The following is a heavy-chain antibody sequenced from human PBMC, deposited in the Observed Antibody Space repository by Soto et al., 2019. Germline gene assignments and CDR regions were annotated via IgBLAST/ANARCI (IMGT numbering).Heavy chain of an antibody. CDR2: INPRGGST. V-gene: IGHV1-46*01. CDR1: GYTLSDYL. Sequence: QVQLVQSGAEVKKPGASVKVSCNASGYTLSDYLIHWVRQAPGQGLEWVGTINPRGGSTRYAENFQGRVTMTSDTSTCTIFLELSSLRSDDTAVFYCARGSGSFVYGMDVWGQGTTVTVSS. CDR3: ARGSGSFVYGMDV. D-gene: IGHD3-10*01. J-gene: IGHJ6*02.